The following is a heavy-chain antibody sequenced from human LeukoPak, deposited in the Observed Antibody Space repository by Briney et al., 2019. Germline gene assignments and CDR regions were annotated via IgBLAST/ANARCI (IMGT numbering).Heavy chain of an antibody. D-gene: IGHD5-12*01. Sequence: ASVKVSCKASRYTFTVYYMHWVRQAPGQGLEWMGWINPNSGGTNYAQKFQGRVTMTRDTPLTTAYMELSRLTSDDTAVYYCARGYSGYDWVLGYWGQGTLVTVSS. CDR1: RYTFTVYY. CDR3: ARGYSGYDWVLGY. V-gene: IGHV1-2*02. J-gene: IGHJ4*02. CDR2: INPNSGGT.